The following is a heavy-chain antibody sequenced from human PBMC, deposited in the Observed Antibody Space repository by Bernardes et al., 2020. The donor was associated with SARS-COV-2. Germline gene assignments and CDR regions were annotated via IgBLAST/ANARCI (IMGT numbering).Heavy chain of an antibody. V-gene: IGHV3-64D*06. CDR1: VFTFSSYT. D-gene: IGHD6-19*01. Sequence: GGSLRLSCSVSVFTFSSYTMHWFRQAPGKVLEYVSAISNDGASTFYADSVKGRFIISRDNSKNTLYLQMSSLRVEETAIYYCVKGSVAVAGVDYWGQGTLVTVSS. J-gene: IGHJ4*02. CDR3: VKGSVAVAGVDY. CDR2: ISNDGAST.